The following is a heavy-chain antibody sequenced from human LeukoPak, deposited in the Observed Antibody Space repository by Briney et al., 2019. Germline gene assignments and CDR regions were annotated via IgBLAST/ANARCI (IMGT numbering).Heavy chain of an antibody. J-gene: IGHJ5*02. Sequence: GASVKVSCKASGYTFPGYYIHWVRQAPGQGLEWMGRINPNTGGTDYAQKFQGRVTMTRDTSITTAYMELSRLTSDDTAIYYCAKVPPSITAAGNWLGPWGQGALVTVSS. V-gene: IGHV1-2*06. D-gene: IGHD6-13*01. CDR1: GYTFPGYY. CDR2: INPNTGGT. CDR3: AKVPPSITAAGNWLGP.